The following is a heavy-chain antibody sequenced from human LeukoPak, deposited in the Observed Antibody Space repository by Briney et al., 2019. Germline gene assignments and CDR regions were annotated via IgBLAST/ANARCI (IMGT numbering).Heavy chain of an antibody. Sequence: PGGSLRLSCAASGFTFSSYSMNWVRQAPGKGLEWVSSISSSSSYIYYADSVKGRSTISRDNAKNSLYLQMNSLRAEDTAVYYCARDLDVDDAFDIWGQGTMVTVSS. D-gene: IGHD1-1*01. V-gene: IGHV3-21*01. CDR3: ARDLDVDDAFDI. CDR2: ISSSSSYI. CDR1: GFTFSSYS. J-gene: IGHJ3*02.